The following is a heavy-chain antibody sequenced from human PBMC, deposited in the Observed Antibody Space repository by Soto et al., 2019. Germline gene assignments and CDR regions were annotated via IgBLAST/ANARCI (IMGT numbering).Heavy chain of an antibody. CDR3: ARDPKTSGGQHWAFNYFDS. D-gene: IGHD7-27*01. J-gene: IGHJ4*02. V-gene: IGHV3-30-3*01. CDR2: ISYDGTNK. CDR1: GFSFSISP. Sequence: QVQLVESGGGVVQPGRSLRLSCAASGFSFSISPMHWVRQAPGKGPEWVALISYDGTNKFYAVSVKGRFTISRDNSKSTLYLQVDSLRPEDAAVYYCARDPKTSGGQHWAFNYFDSWGQGTLVTVSS.